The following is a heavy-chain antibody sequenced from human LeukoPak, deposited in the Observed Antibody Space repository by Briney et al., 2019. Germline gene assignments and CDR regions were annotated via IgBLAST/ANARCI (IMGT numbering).Heavy chain of an antibody. Sequence: GRSLRLSCAASGFTFSSYGMHWVRQAPGKGLEWVAVTWYDGNNKYYADSVKGRFTISRDNSKNTLYLQMSSLRAEDTAVYYCARGTGTTAYFDYWGQGTLVTVSS. CDR3: ARGTGTTAYFDY. CDR2: TWYDGNNK. J-gene: IGHJ4*02. D-gene: IGHD1-1*01. V-gene: IGHV3-33*01. CDR1: GFTFSSYG.